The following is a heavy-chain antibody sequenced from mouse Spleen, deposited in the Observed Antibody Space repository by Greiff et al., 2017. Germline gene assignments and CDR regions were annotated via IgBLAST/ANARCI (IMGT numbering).Heavy chain of an antibody. Sequence: EVQLQQSGPELVKPGASVKMSCKASGYTFTSYVMHWVKQKPGQGLEWIGYINPYNDGTKYNEKFKGKATLTSDKSSSTAYMELSSLTSGDSAVYYCARMSYYDAMDYWGQGTSVTVSS. CDR1: GYTFTSYV. D-gene: IGHD2-12*01. CDR3: ARMSYYDAMDY. CDR2: INPYNDGT. J-gene: IGHJ4*01. V-gene: IGHV1-14*01.